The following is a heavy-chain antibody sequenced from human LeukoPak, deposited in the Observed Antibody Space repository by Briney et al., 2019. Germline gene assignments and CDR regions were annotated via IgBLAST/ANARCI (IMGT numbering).Heavy chain of an antibody. CDR1: GFAFSSYE. Sequence: PGGSLRLSCASSGFAFSSYEMNWVRQAPGKGLEWASYISSSGSIIYYADSVKGRFTISRDNAKNSLFLQMNSLRVEDTAVYYCARTMWGFDYWGQGTLVTVSS. J-gene: IGHJ4*02. CDR2: ISSSGSII. CDR3: ARTMWGFDY. D-gene: IGHD7-27*01. V-gene: IGHV3-48*03.